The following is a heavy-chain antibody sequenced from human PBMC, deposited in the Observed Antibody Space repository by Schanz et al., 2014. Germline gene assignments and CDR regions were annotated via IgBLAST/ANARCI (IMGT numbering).Heavy chain of an antibody. V-gene: IGHV4-34*02. CDR1: GGSFSGYF. CDR3: ARVVQLGYCGSTNCYTGYFEY. D-gene: IGHD2-2*02. J-gene: IGHJ4*02. Sequence: QVQLQQWGAGLLKPSETLSLTCDVYGGSFSGYFWSWIRQPPGKGLEWIGEINHSGNNYYNPSLKSRVTISVDTSKNQFSLKLTSVTAADTAVYYCARVVQLGYCGSTNCYTGYFEYWGQGALVTVSS. CDR2: INHSGNN.